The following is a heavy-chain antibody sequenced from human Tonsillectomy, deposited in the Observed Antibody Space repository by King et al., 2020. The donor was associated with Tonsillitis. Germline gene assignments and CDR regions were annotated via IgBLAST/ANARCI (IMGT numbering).Heavy chain of an antibody. CDR2: IRSKTNNYAT. D-gene: IGHD4-17*01. V-gene: IGHV3-73*02. CDR3: IGFAAPEYGDYGDY. CDR1: GFAFSGSA. Sequence: VQLVESGGVLVQPGGSLKLSCAASGFAFSGSAMHWVRQASGKGLEWVGRIRSKTNNYATAYAASVKGRFTISRDDSKNTAYLQMKSLKTEDTAVYYCIGFAAPEYGDYGDYWGQGTLVTVSS. J-gene: IGHJ4*02.